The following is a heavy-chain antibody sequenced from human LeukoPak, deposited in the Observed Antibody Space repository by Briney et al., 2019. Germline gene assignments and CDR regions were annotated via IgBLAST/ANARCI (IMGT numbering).Heavy chain of an antibody. Sequence: PSETLSLTCAVYGGSFSDYYWIWIRQSPGKGLEWIGQINHSGSANYNPSLKSRITISVDSSRNQFSLELTSVTAADTAVYYCARRGASYGDYVWGYYYMDVWGRGTTVIVSS. J-gene: IGHJ6*03. CDR2: INHSGSA. V-gene: IGHV4-34*01. CDR1: GGSFSDYY. CDR3: ARRGASYGDYVWGYYYMDV. D-gene: IGHD4-17*01.